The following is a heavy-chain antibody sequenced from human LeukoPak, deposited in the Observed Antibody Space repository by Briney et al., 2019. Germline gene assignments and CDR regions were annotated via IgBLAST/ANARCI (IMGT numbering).Heavy chain of an antibody. Sequence: AGGSLRLSCAVSGFTFSSYGMNWVRQAPGKGLEWVSSISSVSRYLDDADSVKGRFTISRDNAKNSLFLQMNRLRAEDTAVYCCARDHHCHSISCPLDYWGQGTLVTVSS. J-gene: IGHJ4*02. CDR2: ISSVSRYL. CDR3: ARDHHCHSISCPLDY. D-gene: IGHD2-2*01. V-gene: IGHV3-21*01. CDR1: GFTFSSYG.